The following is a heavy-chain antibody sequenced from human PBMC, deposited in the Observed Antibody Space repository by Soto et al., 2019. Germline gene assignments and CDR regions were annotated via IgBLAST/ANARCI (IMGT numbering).Heavy chain of an antibody. D-gene: IGHD3-10*01. CDR3: AKTLLTYYYGFGLDY. V-gene: IGHV3-23*01. Sequence: GGSLRLSCAASGFTFSSYAMSWVRQAPGKGLEWVSAISGSGGSTYYADSVKGRFTISRDNSKNTLYLQMNSLRAEGTAVYYCAKTLLTYYYGFGLDYWGQGTLVTVSS. CDR2: ISGSGGST. J-gene: IGHJ4*02. CDR1: GFTFSSYA.